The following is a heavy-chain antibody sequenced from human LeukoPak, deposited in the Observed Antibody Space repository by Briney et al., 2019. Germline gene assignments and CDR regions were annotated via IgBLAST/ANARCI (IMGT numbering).Heavy chain of an antibody. CDR3: ARGRYCSGGSCYLFRFDY. V-gene: IGHV1-46*01. J-gene: IGHJ4*02. Sequence: ASVKVSCKASGYTFTSYYMHWVRQAPGQGLEWMGIINPSGGSTNYAQKLQGRVTMTTDTSTSTAYMELRSLRSDDTAVYYCARGRYCSGGSCYLFRFDYWGQGTLVTVSS. D-gene: IGHD2-15*01. CDR1: GYTFTSYY. CDR2: INPSGGST.